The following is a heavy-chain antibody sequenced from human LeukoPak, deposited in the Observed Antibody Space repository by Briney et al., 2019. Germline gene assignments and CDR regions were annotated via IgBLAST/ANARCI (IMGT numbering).Heavy chain of an antibody. V-gene: IGHV3-23*01. CDR1: GFTFSSYA. D-gene: IGHD5/OR15-5a*01. CDR2: ITGSGDST. CDR3: AKDSTHDYFYNYMDA. Sequence: GGPLRLSCAASGFTFSSYAMTWVRQAPGKGLEWGSVITGSGDSTYYADSVKGRFTISRDNSKNTLYLQMKSLGAEDTALYYCAKDSTHDYFYNYMDAWGKGTTVTVTS. J-gene: IGHJ6*03.